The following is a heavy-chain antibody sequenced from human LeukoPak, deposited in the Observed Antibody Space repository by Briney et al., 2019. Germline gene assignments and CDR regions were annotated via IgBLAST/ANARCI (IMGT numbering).Heavy chain of an antibody. V-gene: IGHV1-18*01. Sequence: AAVKVSCKASGYTFTSYGISWVRQAPGQGLEWMGWISAYNGNTNYAQKLQGRVTMTTDTSTSTAYMELRRLRSDDTDVYYCARAAGGSVHYYYMDVWGKGTTVTVSS. CDR1: GYTFTSYG. D-gene: IGHD1-26*01. CDR3: ARAAGGSVHYYYMDV. J-gene: IGHJ6*03. CDR2: ISAYNGNT.